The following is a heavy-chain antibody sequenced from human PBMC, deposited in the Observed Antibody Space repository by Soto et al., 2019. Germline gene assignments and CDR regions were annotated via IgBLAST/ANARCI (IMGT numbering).Heavy chain of an antibody. CDR2: IWYDGSNK. Sequence: PGGSLRLSCAASGFTFSSYGMHWVRQAPGKGLEWVAVIWYDGSNKYYADSVKGRFTISRDNSKNTLYLQMNSLRAEDTAVYYCARDMITFGGVPQAFDIWGQGTMVTVSS. CDR3: ARDMITFGGVPQAFDI. V-gene: IGHV3-33*01. CDR1: GFTFSSYG. J-gene: IGHJ3*02. D-gene: IGHD3-16*01.